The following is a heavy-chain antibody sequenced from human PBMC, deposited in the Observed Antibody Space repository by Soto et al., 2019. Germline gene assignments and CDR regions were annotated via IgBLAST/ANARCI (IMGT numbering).Heavy chain of an antibody. J-gene: IGHJ4*02. CDR1: GGSISSGGYY. D-gene: IGHD6-6*01. V-gene: IGHV4-31*01. Sequence: QVQLQESGPGLVKPSQTLSLTCTVSGGSISSGGYYWSWIRQHPGKGLEWIGYIYYSGSTYYNPSLKSQVTISVDTSKNQFSLKLSSVTAADTAVYYCARESVSARDTTPNWGQGTLVTVSS. CDR3: ARESVSARDTTPN. CDR2: IYYSGST.